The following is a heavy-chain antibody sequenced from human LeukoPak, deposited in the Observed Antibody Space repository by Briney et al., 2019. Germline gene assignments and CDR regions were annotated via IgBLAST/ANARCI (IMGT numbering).Heavy chain of an antibody. Sequence: SETLSLTCTVSGGSISSYYWSWIRQPPGKGLEWIGYIYYSGSTNYNPSLKSRVTISVDTSKNQFSLRLSSVTAADTAVYYCARTPNRRSSFFDYWGQGTLVTVSS. V-gene: IGHV4-59*08. J-gene: IGHJ4*02. CDR3: ARTPNRRSSFFDY. CDR2: IYYSGST. CDR1: GGSISSYY. D-gene: IGHD6-19*01.